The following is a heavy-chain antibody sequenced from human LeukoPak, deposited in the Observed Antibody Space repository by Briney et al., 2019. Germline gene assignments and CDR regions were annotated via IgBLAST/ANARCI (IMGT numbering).Heavy chain of an antibody. Sequence: SVKVSCKASGGTFSSYAISWVRQAPGQGLEWMGRIIPILGIANYAQKFQGRVTITADKSTSTAYMELSSLRSEDTAVYYCARDSTFMYYYDSSGYYGAFDIWGQGTMVTVSS. CDR2: IIPILGIA. D-gene: IGHD3-22*01. J-gene: IGHJ3*02. CDR1: GGTFSSYA. V-gene: IGHV1-69*04. CDR3: ARDSTFMYYYDSSGYYGAFDI.